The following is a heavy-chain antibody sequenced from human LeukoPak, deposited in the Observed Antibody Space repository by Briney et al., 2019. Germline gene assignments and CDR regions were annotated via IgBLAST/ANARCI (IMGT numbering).Heavy chain of an antibody. CDR3: ARDDSSSWYLDAFDI. CDR1: GGSISSNSYY. Sequence: SETLSLTCAVSGGSISSNSYYWGWIRQPPGRGLEWIGSIYYSGSTYYNPSLKSRVTISVDTSKNQFSLKLSSVTAADTAVYYCARDDSSSWYLDAFDIWGQGTMVTFSS. J-gene: IGHJ3*02. V-gene: IGHV4-39*07. CDR2: IYYSGST. D-gene: IGHD6-13*01.